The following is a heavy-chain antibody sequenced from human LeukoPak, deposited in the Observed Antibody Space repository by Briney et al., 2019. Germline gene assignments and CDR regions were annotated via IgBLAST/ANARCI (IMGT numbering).Heavy chain of an antibody. CDR1: GFTFSSYG. CDR2: IQYDGSIE. Sequence: GGSLRLSCTASGFTFSSYGMHWVRQAPGRGLEWVAAIQYDGSIEYYADSVKGRFTISRDQSKNTLFLQVNSLRAEDTAVYYRARQHPYYGNDPWGQGTLVTVSS. V-gene: IGHV3-33*01. J-gene: IGHJ5*02. D-gene: IGHD4-17*01. CDR3: ARQHPYYGNDP.